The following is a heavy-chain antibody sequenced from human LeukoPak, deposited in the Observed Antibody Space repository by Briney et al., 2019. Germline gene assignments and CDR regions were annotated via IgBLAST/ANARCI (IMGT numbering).Heavy chain of an antibody. CDR1: GFTFSSYA. CDR2: ISGSGGST. V-gene: IGHV3-23*01. Sequence: GGSLRLSCAASGFTFSSYAMSWVRQAPGKGLEWVSAISGSGGSTYYADSVKGRFTISRDNSKNTLYLQMNSLRAEDTAVYYCAKEGYSSSWQTYYYYYGMDVWGQGTTVTVSS. D-gene: IGHD6-13*01. CDR3: AKEGYSSSWQTYYYYYGMDV. J-gene: IGHJ6*02.